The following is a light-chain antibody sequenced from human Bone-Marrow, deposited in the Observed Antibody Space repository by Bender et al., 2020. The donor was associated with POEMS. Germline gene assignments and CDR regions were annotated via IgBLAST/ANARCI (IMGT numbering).Light chain of an antibody. CDR3: GTWDTSLTGAV. V-gene: IGLV1-51*01. Sequence: QSVLTQPPSASGTPGQRVTISCSGTSSNIGNNYVSWYQQFPGTGPKLLVYDDNKRPSGIPDRFSGSKSGTSATLGITGLQTGDEADYYCGTWDTSLTGAVFGTGTKVTVL. J-gene: IGLJ1*01. CDR1: SSNIGNNY. CDR2: DDN.